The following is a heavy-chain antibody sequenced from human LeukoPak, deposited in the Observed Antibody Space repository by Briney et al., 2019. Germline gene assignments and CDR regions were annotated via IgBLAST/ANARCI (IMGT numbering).Heavy chain of an antibody. CDR2: IYYRGNT. D-gene: IGHD2-2*01. Sequence: PSETLSLTCTVYGGSISDSKYHWGWSRQPPGKGLEWIGSIYYRGNTYYNPSLKSRVTISVDTSKNQFSLKLSSVTAADTAVYYCARGPGSLVFYYYYYMDVWGKGTTVTVSS. J-gene: IGHJ6*03. CDR3: ARGPGSLVFYYYYYMDV. CDR1: GGSISDSKYH. V-gene: IGHV4-39*07.